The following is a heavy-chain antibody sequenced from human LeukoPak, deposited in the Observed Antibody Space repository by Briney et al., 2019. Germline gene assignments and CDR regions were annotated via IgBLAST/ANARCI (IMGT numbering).Heavy chain of an antibody. V-gene: IGHV3-21*01. D-gene: IGHD6-19*01. CDR1: GFTFSSYS. Sequence: GGSLRLSCAASGFTFSSYSMNWVRQAPGKGLEWVSSISSSSSNVYYTNSVKGRFTISRDNAKNSLYLQMNSLRAEDTAVYYCARDPIVVAGEGSFDYWGQGTRVTVSS. CDR3: ARDPIVVAGEGSFDY. CDR2: ISSSSSNV. J-gene: IGHJ4*02.